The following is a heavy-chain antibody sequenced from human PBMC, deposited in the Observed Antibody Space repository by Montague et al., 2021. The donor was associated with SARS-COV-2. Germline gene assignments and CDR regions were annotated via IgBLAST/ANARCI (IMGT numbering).Heavy chain of an antibody. CDR1: GDSVSSNTAT. CDR2: TYYRSKWYH. D-gene: IGHD3-10*02. V-gene: IGHV6-1*01. J-gene: IGHJ6*02. CDR3: ARGLPITRFYYYYGMDV. Sequence: CAISGDSVSSNTATWNWIRQSPSRGLEWLGRTYYRSKWYHDYAISLKSRITINPDTSKNQFSLKLSSVTAADTAVYYCARGLPITRFYYYYGMDVWGQGTTVTVSS.